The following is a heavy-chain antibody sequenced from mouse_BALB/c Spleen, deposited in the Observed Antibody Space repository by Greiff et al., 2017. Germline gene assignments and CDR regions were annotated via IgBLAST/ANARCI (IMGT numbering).Heavy chain of an antibody. CDR1: GYTFTSYT. V-gene: IGHV1-4*01. CDR3: ARNREGDGAMDY. D-gene: IGHD3-3*01. J-gene: IGHJ4*01. Sequence: VQLQESGAELARPGASVKLSCKASGYTFTSYTMHWVKQRPGQGLEWIGYINPSSGYTNYNQKFKDKATLTADKSSSKAYMQLSSLTSEDSAVYYCARNREGDGAMDYWGQGTTVTVSS. CDR2: INPSSGYT.